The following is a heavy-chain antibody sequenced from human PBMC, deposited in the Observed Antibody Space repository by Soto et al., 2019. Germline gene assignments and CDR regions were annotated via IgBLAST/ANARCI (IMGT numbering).Heavy chain of an antibody. CDR2: IIPIFNTA. D-gene: IGHD6-13*01. V-gene: IGHV1-69*05. J-gene: IGHJ4*02. CDR3: ARGKTAAAFDY. Sequence: SVKVCCKSSGGTFSNYAISWVRQAPGQGLEWMGGIIPIFNTANYAHKFQDRVTMTRDTSITTAYMELSSLRSDDTAVYYCARGKTAAAFDYWGQGSLVTVSS. CDR1: GGTFSNYA.